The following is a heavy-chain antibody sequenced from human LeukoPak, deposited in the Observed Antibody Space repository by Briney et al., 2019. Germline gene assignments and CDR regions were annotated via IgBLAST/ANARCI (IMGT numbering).Heavy chain of an antibody. D-gene: IGHD6-13*01. V-gene: IGHV1-2*02. J-gene: IGHJ6*03. CDR1: GYTFTGYY. CDR2: INPNSGGT. CDR3: ARAHSSSWSFLGYYYYYYMDV. Sequence: ASVKVSCKASGYTFTGYYMHWVRQAPGQGLEWMGWINPNSGGTNYAQKFQGRVTITRNTSISTAYMELSSLRSEDTAVYYCARAHSSSWSFLGYYYYYYMDVWGKGTTVTVSS.